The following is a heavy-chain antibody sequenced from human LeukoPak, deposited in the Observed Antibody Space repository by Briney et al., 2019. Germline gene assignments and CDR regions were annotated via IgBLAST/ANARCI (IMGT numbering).Heavy chain of an antibody. CDR3: ARSIEDIVVVVTTTDYYFYMDV. J-gene: IGHJ6*03. V-gene: IGHV4-39*01. D-gene: IGHD2-15*01. Sequence: SETLSLTCSVSGGSISRSSYYWGWIRQPPGKGLEWIGSIYYSGSTYYNPSLKSRVTISVDTSKNQFSLKPNSVTAADTAVYYCARSIEDIVVVVTTTDYYFYMDVWGKGTTVTVSS. CDR1: GGSISRSSYY. CDR2: IYYSGST.